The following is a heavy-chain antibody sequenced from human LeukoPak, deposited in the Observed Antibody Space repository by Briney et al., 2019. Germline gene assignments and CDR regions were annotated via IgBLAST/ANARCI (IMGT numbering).Heavy chain of an antibody. CDR1: GXSITGYH. CDR2: IYYSGST. Sequence: SETLSLTCTVSGXSITGYHYSWIRQPPGKGLEWIGYIYYSGSTNYNPSLKSRVTISVDTSKNQFSLKLSPVTAADTAVYYCARGGSGTYYHYWGQGTLVTVSS. J-gene: IGHJ4*02. V-gene: IGHV4-59*01. D-gene: IGHD1-26*01. CDR3: ARGGSGTYYHY.